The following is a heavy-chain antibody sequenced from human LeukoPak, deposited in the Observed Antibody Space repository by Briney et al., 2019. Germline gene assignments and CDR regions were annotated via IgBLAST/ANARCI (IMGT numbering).Heavy chain of an antibody. CDR3: ARDGDSSGIYAFDI. Sequence: PGGSLRLYCAASGFTFSSYWMHWVRQAPGKGLVWVSRINSDGSSTSYADSVKGRFTISRDNSKNTLYLQMSSLRAEDTAVYYCARDGDSSGIYAFDIWGQGTMVTVSS. CDR2: INSDGSST. J-gene: IGHJ3*02. D-gene: IGHD3-22*01. V-gene: IGHV3-74*01. CDR1: GFTFSSYW.